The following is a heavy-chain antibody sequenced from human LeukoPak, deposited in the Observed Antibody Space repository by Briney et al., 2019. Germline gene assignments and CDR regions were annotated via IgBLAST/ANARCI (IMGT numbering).Heavy chain of an antibody. D-gene: IGHD2-8*01. CDR2: IKQDGSEK. J-gene: IGHJ4*02. Sequence: PGGSLRLSCAASGFTFSSYWMSWVRQAPGKGLEWVANIKQDGSEKYYVDSVKGRFTISRDNAKNSLYLQMNSLRAEDTAVYYCARTAAAGVWYYFDYWGQGTLVTVSS. V-gene: IGHV3-7*01. CDR1: GFTFSSYW. CDR3: ARTAAAGVWYYFDY.